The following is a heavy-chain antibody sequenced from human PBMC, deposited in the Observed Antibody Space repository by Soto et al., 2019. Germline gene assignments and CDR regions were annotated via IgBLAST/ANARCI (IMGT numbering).Heavy chain of an antibody. D-gene: IGHD6-19*01. Sequence: GGSLRLSCAASGFTLSSHWMHWVRQVPGKGLVWVSRINSDGSSTNYADSVKGRFTSTRDNAKNTLFLQMNSLRAEDTALYYCASAVAGKKNVLDIWAQGTVVTVSS. CDR3: ASAVAGKKNVLDI. CDR2: INSDGSST. J-gene: IGHJ3*02. V-gene: IGHV3-74*01. CDR1: GFTLSSHW.